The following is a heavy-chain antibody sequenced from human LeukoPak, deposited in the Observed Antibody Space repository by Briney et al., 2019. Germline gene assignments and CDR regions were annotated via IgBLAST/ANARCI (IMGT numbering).Heavy chain of an antibody. CDR3: ARYYGSGTDFPPFDY. CDR1: GYSFTNYW. CDR2: IYAGDSDT. V-gene: IGHV5-51*01. J-gene: IGHJ4*02. D-gene: IGHD3-10*01. Sequence: RGESLKISCKGSGYSFTNYWIVWVRQMPGKGLEWMGYIYAGDSDTRYSPSFVGQVTISADKSITTAYLQWSSLEASDTAIYYCARYYGSGTDFPPFDYWGQGTLVTVSS.